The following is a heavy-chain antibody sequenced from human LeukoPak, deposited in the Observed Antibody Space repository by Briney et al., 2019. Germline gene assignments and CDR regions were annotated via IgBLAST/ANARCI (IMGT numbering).Heavy chain of an antibody. J-gene: IGHJ4*02. CDR2: ISAYNGYT. CDR3: ARGLSQVDTAMVSKVVY. CDR1: GYTFTSYG. Sequence: GASVKVSCKASGYTFTSYGISWVRQAPGQGLEWMGWISAYNGYTNYAQKLQGRDTMTTDTSTSTAYMELRSLRSDDTAVYYCARGLSQVDTAMVSKVVYWGQGTLVTVSS. V-gene: IGHV1-18*01. D-gene: IGHD5-18*01.